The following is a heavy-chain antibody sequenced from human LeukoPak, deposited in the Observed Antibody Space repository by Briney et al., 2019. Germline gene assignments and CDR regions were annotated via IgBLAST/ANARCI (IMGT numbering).Heavy chain of an antibody. CDR3: ARGFSGSWFSNY. Sequence: SETLSLTCAVYGGSFRGYYWSWIRQPPGKGLEWIGEINHSGSTNYNPSLKSRVTISVDTSKNQFSLKLSSVTAADTAVYYCARGFSGSWFSNYWGQGTLVTVSS. CDR2: INHSGST. V-gene: IGHV4-34*01. CDR1: GGSFRGYY. J-gene: IGHJ4*02. D-gene: IGHD6-13*01.